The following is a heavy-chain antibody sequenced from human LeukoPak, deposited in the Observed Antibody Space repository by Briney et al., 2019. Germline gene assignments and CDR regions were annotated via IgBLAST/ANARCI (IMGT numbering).Heavy chain of an antibody. V-gene: IGHV3-48*03. Sequence: HPGGSLRLSCTGSGFTFSDYEMNWVRQAPGKGLEWTSYISNSGSIIYYADSVKGRFTISRDNAKNSLFPQMHSLRAEDTAVYYCARGPSVGSGWSPDYWGQGTLVTVSS. J-gene: IGHJ4*02. CDR3: ARGPSVGSGWSPDY. D-gene: IGHD6-19*01. CDR2: ISNSGSII. CDR1: GFTFSDYE.